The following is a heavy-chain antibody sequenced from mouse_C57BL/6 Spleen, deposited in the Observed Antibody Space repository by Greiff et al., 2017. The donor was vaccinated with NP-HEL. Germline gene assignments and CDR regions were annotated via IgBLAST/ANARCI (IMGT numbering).Heavy chain of an antibody. CDR3: ARSYGSPFDY. V-gene: IGHV1-55*01. CDR2: IYPGSGST. CDR1: GYTFTSYW. J-gene: IGHJ2*01. Sequence: QVQLKQSGAELVKPGASVKMSCKASGYTFTSYWITWVKQRPGQGLEWIGDIYPGSGSTNYNEKFKSKATLTVDTSSSTAYMQLSSLTSEDSAVYYCARSYGSPFDYWGQGTTLTVSS. D-gene: IGHD1-1*01.